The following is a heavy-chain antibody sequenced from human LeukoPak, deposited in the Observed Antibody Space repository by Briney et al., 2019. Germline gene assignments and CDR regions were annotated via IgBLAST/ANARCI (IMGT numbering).Heavy chain of an antibody. V-gene: IGHV5-51*01. CDR3: ARSYSGTYYD. CDR2: IYPGDSET. J-gene: IGHJ4*02. Sequence: GESLKISCKSSGYSFTSYWIGWVRQMPGKGLEWMGIIYPGDSETKYTPSFQGQVTISADKSITTAYLQWSSLKASDTAMYCCARSYSGTYYDWGQGTLVTVSS. CDR1: GYSFTSYW. D-gene: IGHD1-26*01.